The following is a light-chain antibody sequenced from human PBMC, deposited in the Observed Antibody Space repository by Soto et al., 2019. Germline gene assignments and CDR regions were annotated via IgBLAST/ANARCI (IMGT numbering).Light chain of an antibody. CDR3: QQRTDWPLT. CDR2: GAS. J-gene: IGKJ4*01. CDR1: QSVSNN. Sequence: EIVMTHSPATLSVSPGERVTLSCRASQSVSNNLAWYQQKPGQAPRLLIYGASTRATAIPARFSGSGSGTEFTLTITSLEPEDFAVYFCQQRTDWPLTFGGGTKVDIK. V-gene: IGKV3-15*01.